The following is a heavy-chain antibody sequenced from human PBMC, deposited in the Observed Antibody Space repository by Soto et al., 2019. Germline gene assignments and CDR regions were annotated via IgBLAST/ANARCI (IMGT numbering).Heavy chain of an antibody. D-gene: IGHD3-22*01. Sequence: LSLTFTVSGGSISSSSYYWGWIRQPPGKGLEWIGSIYYSGSTYYNPSLKSRVTISVDTSKNQFSLKLSSVTAADTAVYYCASSGYYKYYFDYWGQGTLVTVSS. CDR3: ASSGYYKYYFDY. V-gene: IGHV4-39*01. CDR1: GGSISSSSYY. J-gene: IGHJ4*02. CDR2: IYYSGST.